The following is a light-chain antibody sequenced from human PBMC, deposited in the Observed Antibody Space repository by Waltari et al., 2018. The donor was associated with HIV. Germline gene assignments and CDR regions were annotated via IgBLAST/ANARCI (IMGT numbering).Light chain of an antibody. Sequence: QTVVTQEPSFSVSPGATVTLTCGLRPGSVSTTYYPSWYQQTPGQSPRTLIYNTDTRSSWFPDRCSGSIVGDKAVLTITGAQADDECDYYCALYMGSGVWVFGGGTTLTVL. CDR2: NTD. J-gene: IGLJ3*02. V-gene: IGLV8-61*01. CDR1: PGSVSTTYY. CDR3: ALYMGSGVWV.